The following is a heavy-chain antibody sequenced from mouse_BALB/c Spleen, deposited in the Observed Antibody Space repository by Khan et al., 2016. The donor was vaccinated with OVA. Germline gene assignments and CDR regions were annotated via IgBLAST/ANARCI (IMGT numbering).Heavy chain of an antibody. CDR3: ARENYYGYAVDY. CDR2: ISYSGST. D-gene: IGHD1-1*01. J-gene: IGHJ4*01. Sequence: EVQLVESGPGLVKPSQSLSLTCTVTGYSITSNYAWNWIRQFPGNKLEWMGYISYSGSTSYNPSLKSRISITRATSKNQFFLQWTSVTTEDTATYYCARENYYGYAVDYGGQGTSVTVAS. V-gene: IGHV3-2*02. CDR1: GYSITSNYA.